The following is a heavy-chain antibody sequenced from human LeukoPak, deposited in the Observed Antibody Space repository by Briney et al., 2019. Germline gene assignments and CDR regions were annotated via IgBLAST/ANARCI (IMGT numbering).Heavy chain of an antibody. CDR3: ARDYYGDYYFDY. CDR2: MNPNSGNT. CDR1: VYTFTSYD. V-gene: IGHV1-8*01. Sequence: ASVKVSCKASVYTFTSYDINWVRQATGQGLEWMGWMNPNSGNTGYAQKFQGRVTMTRNTSISTAYMELSSLRSEDTAVYYCARDYYGDYYFDYWGQGTLVTVSS. D-gene: IGHD4-17*01. J-gene: IGHJ4*02.